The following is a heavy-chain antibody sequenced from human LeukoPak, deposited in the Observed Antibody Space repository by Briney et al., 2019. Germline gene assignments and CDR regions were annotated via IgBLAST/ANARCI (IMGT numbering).Heavy chain of an antibody. CDR1: GFAFSSFA. Sequence: GGSLRLSCAASGFAFSSFAMSWVRQAPRKGLEWVSAISGSGGFTYYADSVKGRFTISRDNSKNTLYLQMNSLRAEDTAIYYCAKDIVVVPAAMSSYYYMDVWGKGITVTVSS. V-gene: IGHV3-23*01. CDR2: ISGSGGFT. D-gene: IGHD2-2*01. CDR3: AKDIVVVPAAMSSYYYMDV. J-gene: IGHJ6*03.